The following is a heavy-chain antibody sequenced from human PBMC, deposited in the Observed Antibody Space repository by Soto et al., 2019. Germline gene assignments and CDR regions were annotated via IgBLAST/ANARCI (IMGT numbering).Heavy chain of an antibody. Sequence: QVQLVQSGAEVKKPGSSVKVSCKASGGTFSSYTISWVRQAPGQGLEWMGRIIPILGIANYAQKFQGRVRITADKSTSTAYMELSSLRSEDTAVYYCTRGDGMMDDAFDIWGQGPMVTVSS. J-gene: IGHJ3*02. V-gene: IGHV1-69*02. CDR1: GGTFSSYT. D-gene: IGHD3-16*01. CDR3: TRGDGMMDDAFDI. CDR2: IIPILGIA.